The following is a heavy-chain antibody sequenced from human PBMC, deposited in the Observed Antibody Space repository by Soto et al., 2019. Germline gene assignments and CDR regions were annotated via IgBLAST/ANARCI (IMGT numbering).Heavy chain of an antibody. CDR2: IYSGGTT. D-gene: IGHD6-19*01. CDR1: GFTVSNNY. V-gene: IGHV3-53*01. Sequence: LRLSCAASGFTVSNNYMTWVRQAPGKGLEWVSLIYSGGTTYYADSVKGRFTISRDHSRNTLYLQMNSLRGEDTAVYYCARGGYSSGWYIDYWGQGTLVTVSS. J-gene: IGHJ4*02. CDR3: ARGGYSSGWYIDY.